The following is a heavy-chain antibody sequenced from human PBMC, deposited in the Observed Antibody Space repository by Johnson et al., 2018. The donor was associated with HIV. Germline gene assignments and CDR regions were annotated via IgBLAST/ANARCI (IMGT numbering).Heavy chain of an antibody. CDR3: ARDFGLEWELDGAFDI. CDR1: GFTFDDYG. CDR2: INWNGGSR. V-gene: IGHV3-20*04. Sequence: VQLVESGGGVVQPGRSLRLSCAASGFTFDDYGMSWVRQAPGKGLEWVAGINWNGGSRGYADSVKGRFTISRDNAKNSLYLQMNSLRAEDTALYYCARDFGLEWELDGAFDIWGQGTMVTVSS. D-gene: IGHD1-26*01. J-gene: IGHJ3*02.